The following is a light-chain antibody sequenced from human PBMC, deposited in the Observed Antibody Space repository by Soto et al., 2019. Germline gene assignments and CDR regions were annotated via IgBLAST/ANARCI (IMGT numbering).Light chain of an antibody. Sequence: EIVMTQSPATLSVSTGGRATLSCRASQSVSSTLAWYQQKPGQAPRLLIYGASTRATGFPARFSGSGSGTEFTLTISSLQSEDFAVYYCQQYNNWPLTFGGGTKVDIK. CDR2: GAS. CDR3: QQYNNWPLT. CDR1: QSVSST. V-gene: IGKV3-15*01. J-gene: IGKJ4*01.